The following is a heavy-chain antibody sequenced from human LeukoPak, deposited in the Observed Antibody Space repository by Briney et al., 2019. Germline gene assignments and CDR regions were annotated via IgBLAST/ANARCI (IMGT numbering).Heavy chain of an antibody. CDR3: ARVKYYYDSSGYAFDY. J-gene: IGHJ4*02. V-gene: IGHV4-4*02. CDR1: GGSISSSNW. D-gene: IGHD3-22*01. Sequence: PSETLSLTCAVSGGSISSSNWWSWVRQPPGKGLEWIGEINHSGSTNYNPSLKSRVTISVDTSKNQFSLKLSSVTAADTAVYYCARVKYYYDSSGYAFDYWGQGTLVTVSS. CDR2: INHSGST.